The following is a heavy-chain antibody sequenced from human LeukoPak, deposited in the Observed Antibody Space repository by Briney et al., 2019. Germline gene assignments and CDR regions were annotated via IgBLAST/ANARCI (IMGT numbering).Heavy chain of an antibody. CDR2: IYYSGST. CDR3: ARDPPTTENSDASDI. D-gene: IGHD4-17*01. CDR1: GGSISSGDYY. Sequence: SETLSLTCTVSGGSISSGDYYWSWIRQPPGKGLEWIGYIYYSGSTYYNPSLKSRVIISVDTSKNQFSLKLSSVTAADTAVYYCARDPPTTENSDASDIWGQGTMVTVSS. J-gene: IGHJ3*02. V-gene: IGHV4-30-4*01.